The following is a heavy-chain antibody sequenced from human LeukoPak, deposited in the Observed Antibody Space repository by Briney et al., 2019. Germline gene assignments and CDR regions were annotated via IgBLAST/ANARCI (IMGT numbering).Heavy chain of an antibody. J-gene: IGHJ6*03. D-gene: IGHD6-13*01. CDR3: AREEGQQLVGYYYYYMDV. Sequence: GGSLRLSCAASGFTFSSYSMNWVRQAPGKGLEWVSYISSSSSTIYYADSVEGRFTIARDNAKNSPYLQMNSLRAEDTAVYYCAREEGQQLVGYYYYYMDVWGKGTTVTVSS. CDR1: GFTFSSYS. CDR2: ISSSSSTI. V-gene: IGHV3-48*01.